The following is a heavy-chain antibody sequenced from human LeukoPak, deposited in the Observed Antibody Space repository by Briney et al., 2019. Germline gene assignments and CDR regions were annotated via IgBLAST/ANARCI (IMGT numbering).Heavy chain of an antibody. D-gene: IGHD5-24*01. V-gene: IGHV3-11*01. CDR2: ISSSGSTI. J-gene: IGHJ4*02. CDR1: GFTFTHYA. Sequence: PGGSLRLSCAASGFTFTHYAMSWVRQAPGKGLEWVSYISSSGSTIYYADSVKGRFTISRDNAKNTLYLQMNSLRAEDTAVYFCAKGRRDAYKSGLTFFDYWGQGTLVTVSS. CDR3: AKGRRDAYKSGLTFFDY.